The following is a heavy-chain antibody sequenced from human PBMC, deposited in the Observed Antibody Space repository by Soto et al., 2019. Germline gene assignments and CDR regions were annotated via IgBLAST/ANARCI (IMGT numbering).Heavy chain of an antibody. CDR2: INPNSGVT. Sequence: QVQLVQCGAEVKEPGASVTVSCRASGDRFTDYYMHWVRQAPGQGLEWMGWINPNSGVTKYAQKFQGWVTMTRDTSIRTVYMQLSRLGFDDTAIYYCARESGGATATLDYYYFYMDVWGTGTTVTVSS. V-gene: IGHV1-2*04. CDR3: ARESGGATATLDYYYFYMDV. CDR1: GDRFTDYY. D-gene: IGHD5-12*01. J-gene: IGHJ6*03.